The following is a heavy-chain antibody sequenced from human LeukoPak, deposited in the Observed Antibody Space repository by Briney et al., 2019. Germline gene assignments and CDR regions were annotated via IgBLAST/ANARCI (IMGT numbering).Heavy chain of an antibody. CDR1: GVSFSGYY. CDR3: ARGLITMARGVKRGWFDP. CDR2: INHSGST. Sequence: SETLSLTCAVYGVSFSGYYWSWIRQPPGKGLEWIGEINHSGSTNYNPSLKSRVTISVDTSKNQFSLKLSSVTAADTAVYYCARGLITMARGVKRGWFDPWGQGTLVTVSS. D-gene: IGHD3-10*01. J-gene: IGHJ5*02. V-gene: IGHV4-34*01.